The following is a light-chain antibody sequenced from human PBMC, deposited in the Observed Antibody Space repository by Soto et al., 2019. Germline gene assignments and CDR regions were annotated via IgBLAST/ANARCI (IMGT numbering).Light chain of an antibody. CDR3: QQYIRWPLT. CDR2: DAS. V-gene: IGKV3-11*01. CDR1: QSIGLA. J-gene: IGKJ4*01. Sequence: EIVLTQAPATLSLSPGERATLSCRASQSIGLAIAWYQHKPGQAPRLLIFDASQRATGIPARFRGSGSGTDFTLSISSLEPEDFALYFCQQYIRWPLTFGGGTKVEIK.